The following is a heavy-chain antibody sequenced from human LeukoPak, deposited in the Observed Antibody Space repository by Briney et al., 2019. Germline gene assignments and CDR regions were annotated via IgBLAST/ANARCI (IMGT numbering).Heavy chain of an antibody. V-gene: IGHV3-7*01. CDR3: ARAIGKSEGY. CDR2: IKQDGSGK. Sequence: PGGSLRLSCAASGFTFSSYWMTWVRQAPGKGLEWVANIKQDGSGKYYVDSVKGRFTISRDNAKSSLYLQMDSLRAEDTAVYYCARAIGKSEGYWGQGTLVTVSS. CDR1: GFTFSSYW. D-gene: IGHD4-23*01. J-gene: IGHJ4*02.